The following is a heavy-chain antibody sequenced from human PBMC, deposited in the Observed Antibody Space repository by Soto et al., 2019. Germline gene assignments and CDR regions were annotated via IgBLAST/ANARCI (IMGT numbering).Heavy chain of an antibody. CDR1: GGSTSSYY. D-gene: IGHD3-22*01. CDR3: ARGAHHYYDSSGPISL. V-gene: IGHV4-59*01. J-gene: IGHJ4*02. Sequence: PSETLSLTCTVSGGSTSSYYWNWIRQPPGKGLEWIAYVYYSGCSNYNPSLKSRVTISVDTSKNQFSLKLSSVTAADTAVYYCARGAHHYYDSSGPISLWGQGTLVTVSS. CDR2: VYYSGCS.